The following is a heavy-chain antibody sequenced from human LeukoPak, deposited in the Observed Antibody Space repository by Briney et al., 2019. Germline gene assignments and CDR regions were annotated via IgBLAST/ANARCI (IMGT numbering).Heavy chain of an antibody. CDR2: ISAYNGNT. V-gene: IGHV1-18*01. CDR1: GYTFTSYG. CDR3: ARSRTAHNWFDP. J-gene: IGHJ5*02. D-gene: IGHD5-18*01. Sequence: APVKVSCKASGYTFTSYGISWVRQAPGQGLEWMGWISAYNGNTNYAQKLQGRVTMTTDTSTSTAYMELRSLRSDDTAVYYCARSRTAHNWFDPWGQGTLVTVSS.